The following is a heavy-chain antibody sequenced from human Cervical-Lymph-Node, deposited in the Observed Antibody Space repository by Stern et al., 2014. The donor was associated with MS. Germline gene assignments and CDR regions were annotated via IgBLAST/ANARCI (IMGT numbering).Heavy chain of an antibody. Sequence: QMQLVQSGGGVVQPGRSLRLSCAVSGFIFSSYGMHWVRQAPGKGLEWVAVISSDGIDKYYADSVKARFTVSRDTSKNTLYLQMNNLTAEDTAKYYCAKPMGGGHIDNWGQGTLVTVSS. D-gene: IGHD2-15*01. V-gene: IGHV3-30*18. CDR1: GFIFSSYG. J-gene: IGHJ4*02. CDR3: AKPMGGGHIDN. CDR2: ISSDGIDK.